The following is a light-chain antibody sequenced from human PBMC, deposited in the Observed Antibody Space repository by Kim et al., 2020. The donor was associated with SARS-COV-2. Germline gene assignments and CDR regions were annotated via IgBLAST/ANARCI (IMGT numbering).Light chain of an antibody. CDR1: SNNVGDQG. Sequence: QAGLTQPPSVSKGLRQTATLTCAGNSNNVGDQGAAWLQQHQGHPPKLLSYRNNNRPSGISERLSASRSGNTASLTITGLQPEDEADYYCSAWDSSLSACVFGGGTKVTVL. CDR2: RNN. CDR3: SAWDSSLSACV. V-gene: IGLV10-54*01. J-gene: IGLJ3*02.